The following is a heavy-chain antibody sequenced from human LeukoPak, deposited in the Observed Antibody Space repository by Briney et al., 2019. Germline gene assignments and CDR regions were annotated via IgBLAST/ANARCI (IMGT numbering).Heavy chain of an antibody. CDR2: VSAYNGNT. Sequence: ASVKVSCKASGYTFTTYAMNWVRQAPGQGLEWMGWVSAYNGNTNYAQKLQGRVTMTTDTSTSTAYMELRSLRSDDTAVYYCATGGSSWYVWFDPWGQGTLVTVSS. CDR3: ATGGSSWYVWFDP. V-gene: IGHV1-18*01. J-gene: IGHJ5*02. CDR1: GYTFTTYA. D-gene: IGHD6-13*01.